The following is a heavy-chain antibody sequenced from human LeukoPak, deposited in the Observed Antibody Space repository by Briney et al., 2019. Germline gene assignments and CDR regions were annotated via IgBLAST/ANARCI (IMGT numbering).Heavy chain of an antibody. CDR1: GLIFNNYA. CDR3: ARDANIKRDAFDI. Sequence: GGSLRLSCEASGLIFNNYAMSWVRQAPGKGLEWVSGISVSGGSTYHADSVKGRFTVSRDNSKNTLYLQMNSLRAEDTAVYYCARDANIKRDAFDIWGQGTMVTVSS. J-gene: IGHJ3*02. V-gene: IGHV3-23*01. CDR2: ISVSGGST.